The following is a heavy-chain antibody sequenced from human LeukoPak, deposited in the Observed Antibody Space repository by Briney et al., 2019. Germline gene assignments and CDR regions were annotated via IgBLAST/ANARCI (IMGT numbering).Heavy chain of an antibody. CDR2: IDGDGSSI. D-gene: IGHD3-3*01. CDR1: GFTFSSYS. Sequence: PGGSLRLSCAASGFTFSSYSMNWVRQAPGKGLEWLSYIDGDGSSIYYADSVKGRFTIPRDNAKKSLYLQMNNLRDEDTAVYFCSRLFASWGQGTLVTVSS. J-gene: IGHJ5*02. CDR3: SRLFAS. V-gene: IGHV3-48*02.